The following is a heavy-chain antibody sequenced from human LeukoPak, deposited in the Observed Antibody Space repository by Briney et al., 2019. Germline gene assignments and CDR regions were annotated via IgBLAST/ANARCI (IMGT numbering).Heavy chain of an antibody. CDR1: GYSLTNHF. CDR2: ILHTGRT. Sequence: SETLSLTCAVHGYSLTNHFWIWIRQPPRKGLEWIGEILHTGRTNYNPSFKSRVTISLDTSKNQFFLNLTSVTAADTAVYFCARGPAAVHPWGQGTLVTVSS. V-gene: IGHV4-34*12. J-gene: IGHJ5*02. D-gene: IGHD6-13*01. CDR3: ARGPAAVHP.